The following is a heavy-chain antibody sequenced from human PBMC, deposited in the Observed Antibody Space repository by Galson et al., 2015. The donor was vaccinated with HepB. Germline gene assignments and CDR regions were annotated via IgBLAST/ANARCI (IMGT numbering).Heavy chain of an antibody. V-gene: IGHV4-59*01. CDR3: ARDRGLTGPDYFDL. J-gene: IGHJ2*01. CDR2: IYYSGST. CDR1: GGSISSYY. Sequence: ETLSLTCTVSGGSISSYYWSWIRQPPGKGLEWIGYIYYSGSTNYNPSLKSRVTISIDTSKNQFSLKLSSVTAADTAVYYCARDRGLTGPDYFDLWGRGTLVTVSS. D-gene: IGHD3-10*01.